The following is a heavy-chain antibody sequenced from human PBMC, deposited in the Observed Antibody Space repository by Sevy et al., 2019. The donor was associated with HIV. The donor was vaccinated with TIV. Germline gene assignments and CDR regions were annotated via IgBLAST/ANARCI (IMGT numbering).Heavy chain of an antibody. CDR3: ARDHCTDGACFRSGYFDY. J-gene: IGHJ4*02. V-gene: IGHV3-30*04. D-gene: IGHD2-8*01. Sequence: GGSLRLSCAASGFTFGDYAVTWVRQAPGKGLEWVAIISFDGRNKRLAESVKGRFTISRDDSKNTVYLQMTSLRPEDTAVYYCARDHCTDGACFRSGYFDYWGQGTLVTVSS. CDR2: ISFDGRNK. CDR1: GFTFGDYA.